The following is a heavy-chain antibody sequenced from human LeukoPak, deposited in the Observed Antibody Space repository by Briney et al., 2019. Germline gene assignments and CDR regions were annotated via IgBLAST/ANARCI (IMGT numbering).Heavy chain of an antibody. Sequence: GSSVKVSCKASGGSFSSYAISWARQAPGQGLEWMGVIITSFCTANYAQKLQGRVTITADECTSTAYMELSSLRAEDTDVYYCARVPTVVGNHYFDYWGKGTPVTVSS. CDR1: GGSFSSYA. CDR3: ARVPTVVGNHYFDY. D-gene: IGHD4-23*01. J-gene: IGHJ4*02. V-gene: IGHV1-69*01. CDR2: IITSFCTA.